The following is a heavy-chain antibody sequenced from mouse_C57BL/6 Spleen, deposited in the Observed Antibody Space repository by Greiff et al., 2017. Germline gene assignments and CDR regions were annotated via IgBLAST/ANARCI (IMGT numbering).Heavy chain of an antibody. CDR2: INPSNGGT. V-gene: IGHV1-53*01. CDR3: ARSGMGYYYGSSYDAMDY. J-gene: IGHJ4*01. Sequence: QVQLKQPGTELVKPGASVKLSCKASGYTFTSYWMHWVKQRPGQGLEWIGNINPSNGGTNYNEKFKSKATLTVDKSSSTAYMQLSSLTSEDSAVYYCARSGMGYYYGSSYDAMDYWGQGTSVTVSS. CDR1: GYTFTSYW. D-gene: IGHD1-1*01.